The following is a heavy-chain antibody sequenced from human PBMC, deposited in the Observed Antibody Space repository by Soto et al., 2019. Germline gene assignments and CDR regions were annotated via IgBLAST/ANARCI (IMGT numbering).Heavy chain of an antibody. V-gene: IGHV3-30-3*01. J-gene: IGHJ6*02. CDR3: ARCSGGSCYSGYYYYGMDV. Sequence: GGSLRLSCAASGFTFSSYVFHWVRQAPGKGLEWVAVISYDGSNKYYADSVKGRFTISRDNSKNTLYLQMNSLRAEDTAVYYCARCSGGSCYSGYYYYGMDVWGQGTTVTVSS. CDR1: GFTFSSYV. D-gene: IGHD2-15*01. CDR2: ISYDGSNK.